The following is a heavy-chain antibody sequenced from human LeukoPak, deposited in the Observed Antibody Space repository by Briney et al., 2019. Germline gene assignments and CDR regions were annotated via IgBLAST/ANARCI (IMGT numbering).Heavy chain of an antibody. CDR1: GYTFTGYY. V-gene: IGHV1-2*02. J-gene: IGHJ5*02. Sequence: RASVKVSCKASGYTFTGYYMHWVRQAPGQGLEWMGWINPNSGGTNYAQKFQGRVTMTRDTSISTAYMELSRLRSDDTAVYYCAREVIMITFGGVRGFDPWGQGTLVTVSS. D-gene: IGHD3-16*01. CDR2: INPNSGGT. CDR3: AREVIMITFGGVRGFDP.